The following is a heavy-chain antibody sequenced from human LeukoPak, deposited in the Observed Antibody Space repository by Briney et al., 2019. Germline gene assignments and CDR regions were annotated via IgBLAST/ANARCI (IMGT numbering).Heavy chain of an antibody. J-gene: IGHJ4*02. CDR2: IITIFGTA. V-gene: IGHV1-69*01. CDR1: GGTFSSYA. D-gene: IGHD3-22*01. Sequence: SVKVSCKASGGTFSSYAISWVRQAPGQGLEWMGGIITIFGTANYAQKFQGRVTITADESTSTAYMELSSLRSEDTAVYYCARTYYYDSSGYYDDFDYWGQGTLVTVSS. CDR3: ARTYYYDSSGYYDDFDY.